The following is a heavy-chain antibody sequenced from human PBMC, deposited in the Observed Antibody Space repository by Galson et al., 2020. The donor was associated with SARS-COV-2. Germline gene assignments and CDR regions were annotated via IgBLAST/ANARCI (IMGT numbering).Heavy chain of an antibody. Sequence: GESLKISCVASGFTVSNKYISWVRQAPGKGLEWVSVIYSVGSTNYADSVKGRFTISRDDSKNTVYLQMNSLRAEDTAGYYCVRDDGVSPYDYWGQGTLVTVSS. V-gene: IGHV3-66*01. CDR2: IYSVGST. CDR1: GFTVSNKY. CDR3: VRDDGVSPYDY. J-gene: IGHJ4*02. D-gene: IGHD3-16*01.